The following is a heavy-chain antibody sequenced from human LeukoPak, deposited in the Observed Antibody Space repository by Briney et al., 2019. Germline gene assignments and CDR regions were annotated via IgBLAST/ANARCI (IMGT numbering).Heavy chain of an antibody. CDR2: ISWNSGSI. J-gene: IGHJ6*02. CDR3: AKSGSWARRAYYYYGMDV. CDR1: GFTVSGNF. D-gene: IGHD3-10*01. Sequence: GGSLRLSCAASGFTVSGNFLNWVRQAPGKGLEWVSGISWNSGSIGYADSVKGRFTISRDNAKNSLYLQMNSLRAEDTALYYCAKSGSWARRAYYYYGMDVWGQGTTVTVSS. V-gene: IGHV3-9*01.